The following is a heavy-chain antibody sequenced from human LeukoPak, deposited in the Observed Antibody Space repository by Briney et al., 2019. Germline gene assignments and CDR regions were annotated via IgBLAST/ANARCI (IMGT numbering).Heavy chain of an antibody. J-gene: IGHJ4*02. CDR1: GYSISSGYY. V-gene: IGHV4-38-2*02. CDR3: RRDRSGGYSVDY. D-gene: IGHD1-26*01. Sequence: SETLSLTCAVSGYSISSGYYWGWIRQPPGKGMEWIASMYHSGSTYYNPSLKSRVTLSVDTSKNQFSLKMSSVTAADTAVYYYRRDRSGGYSVDYWGRGPLVIVS. CDR2: MYHSGST.